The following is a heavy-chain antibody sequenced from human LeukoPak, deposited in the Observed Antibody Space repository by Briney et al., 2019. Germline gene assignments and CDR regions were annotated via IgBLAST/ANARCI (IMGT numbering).Heavy chain of an antibody. CDR2: INPNSGDT. CDR1: GYTFTADY. Sequence: ASVKVSCKASGYTFTADYMHWVQQAPGQGLEWMGWINPNSGDTNYAQNFQDRVTMTRDTSISTAYMELSSLTSDDTAVYYCARGQIASYYYSDYWGQGTLVTVSS. J-gene: IGHJ4*02. D-gene: IGHD2-21*01. V-gene: IGHV1-2*02. CDR3: ARGQIASYYYSDY.